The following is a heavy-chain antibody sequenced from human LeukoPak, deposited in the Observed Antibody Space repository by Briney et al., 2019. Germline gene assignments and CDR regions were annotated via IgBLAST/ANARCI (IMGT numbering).Heavy chain of an antibody. J-gene: IGHJ4*02. CDR3: AKASSMIVVAHYDY. D-gene: IGHD3-22*01. CDR1: GFTFSRYW. V-gene: IGHV3-7*01. CDR2: IKYDGSDK. Sequence: GGSLRLSCAASGFTFSRYWMSWVRQAPGKGLEWVSNIKYDGSDKYYVDSVKGRFTLSRDNARNSLYLQMNSLRADDTAVYYCAKASSMIVVAHYDYWGQGTLVTVSS.